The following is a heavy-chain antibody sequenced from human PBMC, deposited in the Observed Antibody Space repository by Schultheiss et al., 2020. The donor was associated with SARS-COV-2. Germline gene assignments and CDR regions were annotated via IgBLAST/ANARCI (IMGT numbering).Heavy chain of an antibody. CDR3: ARDGGGYSWNWFDP. J-gene: IGHJ5*02. Sequence: ASVKVSCKESGYTFTSYYMHWVRQAPGQGLEWMGWINPNSGGTNYAQKFQGRVTMTRDTSISTAYMELSRLRSDDTAVYYCARDGGGYSWNWFDPWGQGTLVTVSS. V-gene: IGHV1-2*02. D-gene: IGHD5-18*01. CDR1: GYTFTSYY. CDR2: INPNSGGT.